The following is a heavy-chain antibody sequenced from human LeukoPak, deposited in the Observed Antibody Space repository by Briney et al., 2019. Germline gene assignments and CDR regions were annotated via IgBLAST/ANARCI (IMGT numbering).Heavy chain of an antibody. Sequence: GASVKVSCKASGYTFTGYYMHWVRQAPGQGLEWMGWINPSGGSTNYAQKFQGRVTMTRDMSTSTVYMELSSLRSEDTAVYYCARDRDTAMVTGGYAFDIWGQGTMVTVSS. CDR3: ARDRDTAMVTGGYAFDI. D-gene: IGHD5-18*01. V-gene: IGHV1-46*01. CDR2: INPSGGST. J-gene: IGHJ3*02. CDR1: GYTFTGYY.